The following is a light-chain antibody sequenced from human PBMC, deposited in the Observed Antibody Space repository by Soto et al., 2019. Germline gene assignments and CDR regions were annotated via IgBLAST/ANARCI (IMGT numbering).Light chain of an antibody. CDR1: QDIHNY. J-gene: IGKJ1*01. CDR3: DHYYNYPWT. CDR2: AAS. Sequence: AVLLTQSPSSFSASTGDRATITCRASQDIHNYLAWYQQVPGKAPKLLLYAASILQTGVPSRFSCSGSGTDYTLTSDGLQSEDFATDVCDHYYNYPWTFGQGTTVE. V-gene: IGKV1-8*01.